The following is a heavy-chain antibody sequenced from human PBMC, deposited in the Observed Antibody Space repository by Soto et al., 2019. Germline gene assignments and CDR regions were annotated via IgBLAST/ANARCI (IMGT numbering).Heavy chain of an antibody. CDR2: ISGSGGST. D-gene: IGHD5-12*01. CDR1: GFTFSSYA. J-gene: IGHJ6*02. CDR3: AKDLYSGYDSVLEYYYYGMDV. V-gene: IGHV3-23*01. Sequence: GGSLRLSCAASGFTFSSYAMSWVRQAPGKGLEWVSAISGSGGSTYYADSVKGRFTISRDNSKNTLYLQMNSLRAEDTAVYYCAKDLYSGYDSVLEYYYYGMDVWGQGTTVTVSS.